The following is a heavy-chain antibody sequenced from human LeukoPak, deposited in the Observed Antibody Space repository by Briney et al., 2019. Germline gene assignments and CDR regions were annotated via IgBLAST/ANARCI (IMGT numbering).Heavy chain of an antibody. CDR2: INPNSGGT. V-gene: IGHV1-2*02. D-gene: IGHD3-3*01. Sequence: GASVKVSCKASGYTFTGYSMHWVRQAPGQGLEWMGWINPNSGGTNYAQKFQGRVTMTRDTSISTAYMELSRLRSDDTAVYYCARGGGGVVIIQADYWGQGTLVTVSS. CDR1: GYTFTGYS. J-gene: IGHJ4*02. CDR3: ARGGGGVVIIQADY.